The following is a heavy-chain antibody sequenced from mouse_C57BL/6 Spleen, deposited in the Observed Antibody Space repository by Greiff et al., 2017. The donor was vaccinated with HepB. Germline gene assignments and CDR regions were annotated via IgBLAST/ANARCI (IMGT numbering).Heavy chain of an antibody. Sequence: QVQLKESGAELVKPGASVKISCKASGYAFSSYWMNWVKQRPGKGLEWIGQIYPGDGDTNYNGKFKGKATLTADKSSSTAYMQLSSLTSEDSAVYFCALPITTVVATDYWGQGTTLTVSS. D-gene: IGHD1-1*01. CDR1: GYAFSSYW. V-gene: IGHV1-80*01. J-gene: IGHJ2*01. CDR3: ALPITTVVATDY. CDR2: IYPGDGDT.